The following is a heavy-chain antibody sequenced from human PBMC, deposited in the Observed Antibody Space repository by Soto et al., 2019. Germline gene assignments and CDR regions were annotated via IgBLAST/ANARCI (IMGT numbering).Heavy chain of an antibody. D-gene: IGHD2-2*01. CDR2: IIPILGIA. Sequence: QVQLVQSGAEVKKPGSSVKVSCKASGGTFSSYTISWVRQAPGQGLEWMGRIIPILGIANYAQKFQGRVTITADKSTSTAYMELSSLRSEDTAVYYCAREGRYCSSTSCILNHYYYYYTDVWGKGTTVTVSS. CDR3: AREGRYCSSTSCILNHYYYYYTDV. V-gene: IGHV1-69*08. J-gene: IGHJ6*03. CDR1: GGTFSSYT.